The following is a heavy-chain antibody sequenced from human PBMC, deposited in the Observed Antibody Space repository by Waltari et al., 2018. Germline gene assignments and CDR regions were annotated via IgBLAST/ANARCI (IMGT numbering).Heavy chain of an antibody. D-gene: IGHD4-17*01. CDR1: GFTFSSYA. V-gene: IGHV3-23*01. Sequence: EVQLLESGGGLVQPGGSLRLSCAASGFTFSSYAMSWVRQAPGRGLEWVSAISGSGGSTYYADSVKGRFTISRDNSKNTLYLQMNSLRSEDTAVYYCAKDQLVTTVYFDYWGQGTLVTVSS. J-gene: IGHJ4*02. CDR3: AKDQLVTTVYFDY. CDR2: ISGSGGST.